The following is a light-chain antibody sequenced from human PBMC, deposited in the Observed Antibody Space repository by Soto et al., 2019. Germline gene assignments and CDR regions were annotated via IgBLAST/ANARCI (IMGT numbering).Light chain of an antibody. Sequence: QSVLTQPASVSGSPGQSITISCTGTSSDVGGYNYVSWYQQHPGEAPKLMIYEVSNRPSGVSNRFSGSKSGNTASLTISGLQAEDEADYYCSSYTSSSIPVFGTGTKVTVL. CDR1: SSDVGGYNY. CDR3: SSYTSSSIPV. V-gene: IGLV2-14*01. J-gene: IGLJ1*01. CDR2: EVS.